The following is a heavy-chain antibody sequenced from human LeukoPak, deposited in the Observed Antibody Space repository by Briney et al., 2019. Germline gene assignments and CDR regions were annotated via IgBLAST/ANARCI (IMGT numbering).Heavy chain of an antibody. Sequence: ASETLSLTCGVYGGSFSNYYWSWIRQTPGKGLEWIGEINHSGNTNYNPSLNSRVTVSVDTSKNQFSLNLTSVTAADTAVYYCARPYYGSGSPIDSWGHGTLVTVSP. V-gene: IGHV4-34*01. J-gene: IGHJ5*01. CDR3: ARPYYGSGSPIDS. D-gene: IGHD3-10*01. CDR1: GGSFSNYY. CDR2: INHSGNT.